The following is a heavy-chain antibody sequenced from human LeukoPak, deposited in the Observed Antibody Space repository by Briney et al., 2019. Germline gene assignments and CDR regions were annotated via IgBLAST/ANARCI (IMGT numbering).Heavy chain of an antibody. CDR3: AGGTMVRGVFDY. CDR2: IIPIFGTA. CDR1: GGTFSSYA. D-gene: IGHD3-10*01. J-gene: IGHJ4*02. Sequence: SVKVSCKASGGTFSSYAISWVRQAPGQGLEWMGGIIPIFGTANYAQEFQGRVTITTDESTSTAYMELSSLRSEDTAVYYCAGGTMVRGVFDYWGQGTLVTVSS. V-gene: IGHV1-69*05.